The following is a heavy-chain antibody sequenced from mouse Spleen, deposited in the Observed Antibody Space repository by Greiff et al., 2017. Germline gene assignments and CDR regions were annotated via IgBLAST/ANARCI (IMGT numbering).Heavy chain of an antibody. CDR2: ISYDGSN. V-gene: IGHV3-6*01. J-gene: IGHJ1*01. Sequence: EVKLMESGPGLVKPSQSLSLTCSVTGYSITSGYYWNWIRQFPGNKLEWMGYISYDGSNNYNPSLKNRISITRDTSKNQFFLKLNSVTTEDTATYYCARDRDYYYDGSYWYFDVWGAGTTVTVSS. CDR1: GYSITSGYY. CDR3: ARDRDYYYDGSYWYFDV. D-gene: IGHD1-1*01.